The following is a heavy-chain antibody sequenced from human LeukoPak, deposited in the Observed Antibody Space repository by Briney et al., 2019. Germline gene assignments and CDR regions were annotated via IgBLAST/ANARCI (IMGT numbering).Heavy chain of an antibody. J-gene: IGHJ5*02. V-gene: IGHV1-2*02. CDR2: INPNSGGT. CDR1: GYIFIDHY. CDR3: ARDVGQVHQLLRNWFDP. D-gene: IGHD2-2*01. Sequence: ASVKVSCKASGYIFIDHYMHWVRQAPGQGLEWMGWINPNSGGTDYAQKFQGRVTMTLDTSISTAYMELSRLTSDDTAVYYCARDVGQVHQLLRNWFDPWGQGTLVTVSS.